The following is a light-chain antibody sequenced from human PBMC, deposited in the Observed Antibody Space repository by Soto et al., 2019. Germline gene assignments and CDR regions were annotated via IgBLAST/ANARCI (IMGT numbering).Light chain of an antibody. J-gene: IGLJ2*01. V-gene: IGLV2-11*01. CDR2: DVS. CDR3: CSYAGSYTVV. Sequence: ALTQPRSVSGSPGQSVTISCTGTSSDVGGYNYVSWYQQHPGKAPKLMIYDVSKRPSGVPDRFSGSKSGNTASLTISGLQAEDEADYYCCSYAGSYTVVFGGGTQLTVL. CDR1: SSDVGGYNY.